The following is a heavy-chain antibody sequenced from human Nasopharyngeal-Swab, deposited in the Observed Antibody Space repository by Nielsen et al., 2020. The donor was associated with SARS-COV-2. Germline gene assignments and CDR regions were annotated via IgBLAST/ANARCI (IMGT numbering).Heavy chain of an antibody. Sequence: WARQAPGQGLEWMGWMNPNSGNTGYAQKFQGRVTMTRNTSISTAYMELSSLRSEDTAVYYCARTYSSSSPYYYYGMDVWGQGTTVTVSS. D-gene: IGHD6-6*01. J-gene: IGHJ6*02. CDR3: ARTYSSSSPYYYYGMDV. CDR2: MNPNSGNT. V-gene: IGHV1-8*01.